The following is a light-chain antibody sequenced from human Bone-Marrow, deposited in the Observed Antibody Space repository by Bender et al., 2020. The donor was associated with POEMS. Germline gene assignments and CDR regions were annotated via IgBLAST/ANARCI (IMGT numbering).Light chain of an antibody. V-gene: IGLV2-23*02. Sequence: QSALTQPASVSGSPGQSITISCTGTNSDVGTYNFVSWYQQHPGKAPKLMIYEVRKRPSGVSNRFSGSKSDNTASLTISGLQAEDEADFYCCSYADNSVWVFGGGTKLTVL. J-gene: IGLJ3*02. CDR1: NSDVGTYNF. CDR3: CSYADNSVWV. CDR2: EVR.